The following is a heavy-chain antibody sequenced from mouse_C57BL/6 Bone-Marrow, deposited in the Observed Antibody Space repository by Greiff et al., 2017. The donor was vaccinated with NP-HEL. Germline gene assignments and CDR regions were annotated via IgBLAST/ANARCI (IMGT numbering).Heavy chain of an antibody. CDR1: GYSITSGYY. CDR3: ATKTGTSSWFAY. J-gene: IGHJ3*01. D-gene: IGHD4-1*01. Sequence: EVQLVESGPGLVKPSQSLSLTCSVTGYSITSGYYWNWIRQFPGNKLEWMGYISYDGSNNYNPSLKNRISITRDTSKNQFFLKLNSVTTEDTATYYCATKTGTSSWFAYWGQGTLVTVSA. V-gene: IGHV3-6*01. CDR2: ISYDGSN.